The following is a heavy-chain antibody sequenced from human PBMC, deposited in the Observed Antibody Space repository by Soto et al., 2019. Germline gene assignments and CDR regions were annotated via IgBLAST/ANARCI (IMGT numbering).Heavy chain of an antibody. CDR3: ASHGGSGSYYYYYYMDV. CDR2: ISSSSSTI. D-gene: IGHD3-10*01. J-gene: IGHJ6*03. V-gene: IGHV3-48*01. CDR1: GFTFSSYS. Sequence: EVQLVESGGGLVQPGGSLRLSCAASGFTFSSYSMNWVRQAPGKGLEWVSYISSSSSTIYYADSVKGRFTISRDNAKNSLYLQMNSLRAEDTAVYYCASHGGSGSYYYYYYMDVWGKGTTVTVSS.